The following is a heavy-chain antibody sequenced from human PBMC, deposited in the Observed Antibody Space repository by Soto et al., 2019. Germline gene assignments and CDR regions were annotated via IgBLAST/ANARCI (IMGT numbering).Heavy chain of an antibody. J-gene: IGHJ3*02. V-gene: IGHV3-30-3*01. Sequence: QVQLVESGGGVVQPGRSLRLSCAASGFTFSSYAMHWVRQAPGKGLEWVAVISYDGSNKYYADSVKGRFTISRDNSKNTLYLQMNSLRAEDTAVYYCARDRVVVAPGAFDIWGQGTMVTVSS. CDR3: ARDRVVVAPGAFDI. CDR2: ISYDGSNK. D-gene: IGHD3-22*01. CDR1: GFTFSSYA.